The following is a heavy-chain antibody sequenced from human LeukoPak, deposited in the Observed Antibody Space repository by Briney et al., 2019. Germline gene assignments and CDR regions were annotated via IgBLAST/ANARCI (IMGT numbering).Heavy chain of an antibody. V-gene: IGHV1-8*01. D-gene: IGHD3-3*01. Sequence: SVKVSCKASGYTFTSYDINWVRQATRQGLEWMGWMNPNRGKPGYAQKFQGRVTMTRNTSISTAYMELSRLRSEDTAMYYCARGPNVLRFLEWLLYKKYNWFDPWGQGTLVTVSS. CDR3: ARGPNVLRFLEWLLYKKYNWFDP. CDR2: MNPNRGKP. CDR1: GYTFTSYD. J-gene: IGHJ5*02.